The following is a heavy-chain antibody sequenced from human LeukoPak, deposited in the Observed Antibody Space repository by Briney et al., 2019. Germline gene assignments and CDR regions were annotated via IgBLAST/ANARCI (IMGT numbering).Heavy chain of an antibody. V-gene: IGHV3-33*01. Sequence: GRSLRLSCAASGFTFSSYGMHWVRQAPGKGLEWVAVIWYDGSNKYYADSVKGRFTISRDNSKNTLYLQMNSLRAEDTAVYYCARSTDYGDSAGDYWGQGTLVTVSS. CDR1: GFTFSSYG. D-gene: IGHD4-17*01. CDR2: IWYDGSNK. J-gene: IGHJ4*02. CDR3: ARSTDYGDSAGDY.